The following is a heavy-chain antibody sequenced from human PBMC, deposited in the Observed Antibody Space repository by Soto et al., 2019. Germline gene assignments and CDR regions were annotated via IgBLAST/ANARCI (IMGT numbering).Heavy chain of an antibody. CDR3: ARDTDIAAASNLDY. V-gene: IGHV3-33*01. Sequence: VQLVESGGGVVQPGRSLRLSCAASGFTCSSYGLHWVRQAPGNGLEWVAVIWYDGSNKYYADSVKGRFTISRHNSKTTLYLQMNSLRAQHMAVYYCARDTDIAAASNLDYWGKGTLITVSS. CDR2: IWYDGSNK. J-gene: IGHJ4*02. D-gene: IGHD6-13*01. CDR1: GFTCSSYG.